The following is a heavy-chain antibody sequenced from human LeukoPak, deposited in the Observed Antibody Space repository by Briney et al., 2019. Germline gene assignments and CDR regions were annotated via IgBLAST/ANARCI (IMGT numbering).Heavy chain of an antibody. V-gene: IGHV4-59*01. CDR3: ARDRLGYNGNFDY. Sequence: SETLSLTCTVSGGSISSYYWSWIRQPPGKGLEWIGYIYYSGNTNYNPSLKSRVTISVDTSKNQFSLKLSSVTAADTAVYYCARDRLGYNGNFDYWGQGTLVTVSS. D-gene: IGHD1-1*01. CDR1: GGSISSYY. CDR2: IYYSGNT. J-gene: IGHJ4*02.